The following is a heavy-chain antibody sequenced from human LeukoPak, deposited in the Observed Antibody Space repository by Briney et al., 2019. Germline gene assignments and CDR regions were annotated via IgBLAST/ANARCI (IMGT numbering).Heavy chain of an antibody. CDR3: ASHERGDDYGDYHLGY. Sequence: GGSLRLSCAASGFTFSSYWMSWVRQAPGKGLEWVANIKQDGSEKYYVDSVKGRFTISRDNAKNSLYLQMNSLRAEDTAVCYCASHERGDDYGDYHLGYWGQGTLVTVSS. CDR2: IKQDGSEK. J-gene: IGHJ4*02. V-gene: IGHV3-7*03. CDR1: GFTFSSYW. D-gene: IGHD4-17*01.